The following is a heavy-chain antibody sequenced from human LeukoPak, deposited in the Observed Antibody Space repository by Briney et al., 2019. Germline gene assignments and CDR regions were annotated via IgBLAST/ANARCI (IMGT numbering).Heavy chain of an antibody. CDR2: IYTSGST. CDR1: GGSISSYY. Sequence: PSETLSLTCTVSGGSISSYYWSRIRQPAGKGLEWIGRIYTSGSTNYNPSLKSRVTMSVDTSKNQFSLKLSSVTAADTAVYYCARERFLGTKRAFDIWGQGTMVTVSS. CDR3: ARERFLGTKRAFDI. V-gene: IGHV4-4*07. D-gene: IGHD3-3*01. J-gene: IGHJ3*02.